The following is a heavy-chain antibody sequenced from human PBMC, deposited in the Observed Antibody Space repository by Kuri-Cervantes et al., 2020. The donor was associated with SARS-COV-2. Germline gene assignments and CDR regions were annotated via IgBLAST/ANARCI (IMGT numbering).Heavy chain of an antibody. CDR3: ATGSTSGWYRRDFDY. CDR2: FKSKTDGGTI. V-gene: IGHV3-15*01. Sequence: AASLSLSSAASAVTFSNVWMSWVRQAPGKGLEWVGRFKSKTDGGTIVYAAPVKGRFTISRDDSKSMLYLQMSSLKIEDTAVYYCATGSTSGWYRRDFDYWGQGTLVTVSS. CDR1: AVTFSNVW. J-gene: IGHJ4*02. D-gene: IGHD6-19*01.